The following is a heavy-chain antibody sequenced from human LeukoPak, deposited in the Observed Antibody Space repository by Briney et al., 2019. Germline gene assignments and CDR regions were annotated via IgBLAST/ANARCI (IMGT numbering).Heavy chain of an antibody. V-gene: IGHV4-34*01. CDR2: INDSGKT. Sequence: TLSLTCTAAAGCIISSYCCWFRQPPRGGVLWLREINDSGKTNTHPSLTSRITISVDTSKNHFSLNVRSVTAADTAVYFCARRGNRRYAPSFLDEWGQGTPVTVSS. CDR3: ARRGNRRYAPSFLDE. CDR1: AGCIISSY. J-gene: IGHJ4*02. D-gene: IGHD2-2*01.